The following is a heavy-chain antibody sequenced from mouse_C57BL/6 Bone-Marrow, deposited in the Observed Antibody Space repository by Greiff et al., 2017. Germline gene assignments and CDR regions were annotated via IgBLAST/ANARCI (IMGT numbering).Heavy chain of an antibody. CDR1: GFTFSSYA. D-gene: IGHD1-1*01. CDR2: ISDGGSYT. CDR3: ARDTVVAHFDV. J-gene: IGHJ1*03. Sequence: DVKLVESGGGLVKPGGSLKLSCAASGFTFSSYAMSWVRQTPEKRLEWVATISDGGSYTYYPDNVKGRFTISRDNAKNNLYLQMSHLKSEDTAMYYCARDTVVAHFDVWGTAATVTVSS. V-gene: IGHV5-4*01.